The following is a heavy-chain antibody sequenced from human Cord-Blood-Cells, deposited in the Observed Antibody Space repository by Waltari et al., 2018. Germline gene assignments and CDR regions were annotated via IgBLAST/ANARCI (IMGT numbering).Heavy chain of an antibody. Sequence: EVQLVESGGGLVQPGGSLRLSCAASGFTFSSYSMNWVHQALGKELEWVSYISSSSSTIYYADSVKSRFTISRDNTKNSLYLQMNSLRDEDTAVYYCARDSGYCSGGSCYYDAFDIWGQGTMVTVSS. D-gene: IGHD2-15*01. J-gene: IGHJ3*02. CDR2: ISSSSSTI. CDR3: ARDSGYCSGGSCYYDAFDI. CDR1: GFTFSSYS. V-gene: IGHV3-48*02.